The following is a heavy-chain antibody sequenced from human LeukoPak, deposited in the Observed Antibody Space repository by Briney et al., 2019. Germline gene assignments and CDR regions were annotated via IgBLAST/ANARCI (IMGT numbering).Heavy chain of an antibody. CDR2: ISYDGSNK. J-gene: IGHJ4*02. V-gene: IGHV3-30*04. D-gene: IGHD5-24*01. Sequence: PGGSLRLSCAASGFTFSSYAMHWVRQAPGKGLEWVAVISYDGSNKYYADSVKGRFTISRDNSKNTLYLQMNSLRAEDTAVYYCARVNGDGYTDYWGQGTLVTVSS. CDR3: ARVNGDGYTDY. CDR1: GFTFSSYA.